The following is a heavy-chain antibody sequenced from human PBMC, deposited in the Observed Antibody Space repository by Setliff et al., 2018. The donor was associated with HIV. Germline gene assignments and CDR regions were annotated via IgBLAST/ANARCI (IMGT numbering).Heavy chain of an antibody. D-gene: IGHD2-2*01. CDR1: GGSFSGYY. J-gene: IGHJ6*02. V-gene: IGHV4-34*01. CDR2: INHSGST. CDR3: ARGHCSGTNCYGVDYYGMDA. Sequence: PSETLSLTCAVYGGSFSGYYWSWIRQPPGKGLEWIGEINHSGSTNYNPSLKSRVTISVDTSKNQFSLKLTSVTAADTAVYYCARGHCSGTNCYGVDYYGMDAWGQGTTVTVSS.